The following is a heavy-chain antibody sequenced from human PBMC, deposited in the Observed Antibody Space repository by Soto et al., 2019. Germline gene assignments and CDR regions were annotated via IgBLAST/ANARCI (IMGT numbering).Heavy chain of an antibody. J-gene: IGHJ6*02. CDR2: IYHSGST. Sequence: SETLSLTCAVSGGSTSSSNWWSWVRQPPGKGLEWIGEIYHSGSTNYNPSLKSRVTIPVDKSKNQFSLKLSSVTAADTAVYYCARDQTDIVVVVAATHYYYYGMDVWGQGTTVTVSS. CDR3: ARDQTDIVVVVAATHYYYYGMDV. V-gene: IGHV4-4*02. CDR1: GGSTSSSNW. D-gene: IGHD2-15*01.